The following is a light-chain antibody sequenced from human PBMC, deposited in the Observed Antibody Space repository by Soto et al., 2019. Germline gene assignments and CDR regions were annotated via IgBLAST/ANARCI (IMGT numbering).Light chain of an antibody. CDR3: QNYYSVPIT. J-gene: IGKJ5*01. Sequence: DIQMTQSPSSLSASVGDRVTIACRTSQVITHYLAWYQQRPGQAPKLLIYDASTLQTGVPSRFSGSGSGTDCTLTISSRQPEDFATYYCQNYYSVPITFGQGTRLDIK. CDR1: QVITHY. CDR2: DAS. V-gene: IGKV1-27*01.